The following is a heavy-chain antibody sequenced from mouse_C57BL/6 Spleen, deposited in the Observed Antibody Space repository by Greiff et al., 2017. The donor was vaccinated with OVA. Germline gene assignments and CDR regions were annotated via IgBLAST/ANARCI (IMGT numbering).Heavy chain of an antibody. CDR2: IDPSDSET. V-gene: IGHV1-52*01. D-gene: IGHD3-2*02. Sequence: QVQLQQPGAELVRPGSSVKLSCKASGYTFTSYWMHWVKQRPIQGLEWIGNIDPSDSETHYNQKFKDKATLTVDKSSSTAYMQLSSLTSEDSAVYYCARRDSSGYAWFAYWGQGTLVTVSA. CDR1: GYTFTSYW. J-gene: IGHJ3*01. CDR3: ARRDSSGYAWFAY.